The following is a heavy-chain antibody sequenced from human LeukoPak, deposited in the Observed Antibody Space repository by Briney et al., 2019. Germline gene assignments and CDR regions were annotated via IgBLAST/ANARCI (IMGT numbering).Heavy chain of an antibody. J-gene: IGHJ4*02. D-gene: IGHD5-12*01. CDR1: GGPISGYF. CDR2: IHDNGRN. V-gene: IGHV4-59*01. CDR3: ARVGGYSGFY. Sequence: SETLSLTCTVSGGPISGYFWSWGRQPPGKGREWVGYIHDNGRNTYNPSLRSRVTISIDTSKSQFSLKLNSLTTTDTAVYYCARVGGYSGFYWGQGTLVTVSS.